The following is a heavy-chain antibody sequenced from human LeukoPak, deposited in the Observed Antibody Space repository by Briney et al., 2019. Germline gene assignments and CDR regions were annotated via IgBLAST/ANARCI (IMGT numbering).Heavy chain of an antibody. D-gene: IGHD2-2*01. CDR3: ANHLACGSTSCPPFDY. Sequence: GGSLRLSCTASEFTFSSYWMTWVRQAPGKGLDWVANIKEDGSEKFYVDSVKGRFTTSRDNARNSLYLQMNSLRAEDTAVYYCANHLACGSTSCPPFDYWGQGTLVTVSS. CDR1: EFTFSSYW. J-gene: IGHJ4*02. CDR2: IKEDGSEK. V-gene: IGHV3-7*01.